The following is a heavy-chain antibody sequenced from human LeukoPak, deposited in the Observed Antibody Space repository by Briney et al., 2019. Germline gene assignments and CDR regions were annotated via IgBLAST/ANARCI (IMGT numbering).Heavy chain of an antibody. V-gene: IGHV3-66*01. J-gene: IGHJ4*02. CDR3: AREVRETTVVTQYYFDY. CDR1: GFTVSSNY. CDR2: IYSGGST. Sequence: GRSLRLSCAASGFTVSSNYMSWVRQAPGKGLEWVSVIYSGGSTYYADSVKGRFTISRDNSKNTLYLQMNSLRAEDTAVYYCAREVRETTVVTQYYFDYWGQGTLVTVSS. D-gene: IGHD4-23*01.